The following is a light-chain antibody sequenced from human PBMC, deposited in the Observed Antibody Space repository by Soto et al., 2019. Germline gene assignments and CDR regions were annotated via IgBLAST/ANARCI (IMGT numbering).Light chain of an antibody. V-gene: IGLV2-11*01. CDR1: SGNIGAYNF. CDR2: DAT. Sequence: QSALTQPRSVSGSPGQSVTISCTGASGNIGAYNFVSWYQLHPDKAPKVIIYDATKRPSGVPDRSSGSKSGNTASLTISGLQAEDEADYYCCSYAGGYTFVFGNGTKVTVL. J-gene: IGLJ1*01. CDR3: CSYAGGYTFV.